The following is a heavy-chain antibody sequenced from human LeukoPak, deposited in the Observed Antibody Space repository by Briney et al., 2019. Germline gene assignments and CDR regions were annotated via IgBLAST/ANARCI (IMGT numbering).Heavy chain of an antibody. CDR1: GGSISSVGYY. D-gene: IGHD5/OR15-5a*01. J-gene: IGHJ3*02. CDR2: IYHSLIH. Sequence: PSQTLSLTCAVSGGSISSVGYYWSWIRQPPGQGLEWIGYIYHSLIHYYNPSLKRRVTISVDSSKNQFSLQLSSVTAEDTAVYYCASAGKKSLRKSGAFDIWGQGTMVTVSS. CDR3: ASAGKKSLRKSGAFDI. V-gene: IGHV4-30-2*01.